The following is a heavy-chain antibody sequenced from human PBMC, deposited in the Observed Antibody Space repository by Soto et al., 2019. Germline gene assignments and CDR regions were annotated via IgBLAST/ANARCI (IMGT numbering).Heavy chain of an antibody. D-gene: IGHD3-10*01. CDR2: IYWDDDK. Sequence: QITLKESGPTLVKPTQTLTLTCTFSGFSLSTSGVGVGWIRQPPGKALEWLALIYWDDDKRYSPSLKSRLTITKDTSKNQVVLTMTNMDPVDTATYYCAHVISHGSGSYPTYFDFWGQGTLVTVSS. CDR3: AHVISHGSGSYPTYFDF. J-gene: IGHJ4*02. V-gene: IGHV2-5*02. CDR1: GFSLSTSGVG.